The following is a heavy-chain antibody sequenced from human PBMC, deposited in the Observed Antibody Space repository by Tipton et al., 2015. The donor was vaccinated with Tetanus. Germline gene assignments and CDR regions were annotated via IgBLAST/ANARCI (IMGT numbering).Heavy chain of an antibody. CDR1: GGSLSGYH. CDR2: IYHSESA. CDR3: AGDGEKIMTSDRRQRRATNYYYHYGLDL. V-gene: IGHV4-59*01. J-gene: IGHJ6*02. Sequence: LRLSCTVSGGSLSGYHWNWIRQSPGKGLEWIGNIYHSESANYNPSLKSRVTISVDTSKNQITLTLKSVTAADTALYYCAGDGEKIMTSDRRQRRATNYYYHYGLDLWGQGTTVTVSS. D-gene: IGHD3-10*01.